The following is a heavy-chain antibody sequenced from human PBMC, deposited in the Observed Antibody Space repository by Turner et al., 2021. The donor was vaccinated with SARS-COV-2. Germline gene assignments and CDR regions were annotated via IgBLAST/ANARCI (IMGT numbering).Heavy chain of an antibody. CDR3: AGEVVVLTTTHYGMDV. CDR2: IYYSGST. V-gene: IGHV4-39*01. CDR1: GGSLSSSSYY. Sequence: QLQLQESGPGLVNPSETLYPTCTVSGGSLSSSSYYWRWIRQPPAKGLEWIGSIYYSGSTNYNPAVKRRVTISVDTSKNQFSLKLSSVTAADTAVYYCAGEVVVLTTTHYGMDVWGQGTTVTVSS. D-gene: IGHD1-26*01. J-gene: IGHJ6*02.